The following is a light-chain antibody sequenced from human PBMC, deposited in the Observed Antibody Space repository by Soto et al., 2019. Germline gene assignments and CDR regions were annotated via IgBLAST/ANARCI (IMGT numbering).Light chain of an antibody. Sequence: EIVMTQSPATLSVSLGERTTLSCRASQSVSSNLAWYQQKPGQAPRILIYGASTRATAIPARFSGSGSGTEFTLTISSLQSEDFAVYYCQQYNNWPLTFGGGTKVEIK. CDR3: QQYNNWPLT. CDR1: QSVSSN. V-gene: IGKV3-15*01. CDR2: GAS. J-gene: IGKJ4*01.